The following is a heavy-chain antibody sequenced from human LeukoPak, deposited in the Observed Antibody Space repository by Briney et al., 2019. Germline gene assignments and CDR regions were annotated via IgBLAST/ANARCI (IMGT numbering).Heavy chain of an antibody. D-gene: IGHD4-11*01. V-gene: IGHV3-20*04. CDR3: ARDPYSNYVSYRDY. CDR1: GFTFDDYG. Sequence: PGGSLRLSCAASGFTFDDYGMSWVRQAPGKGLELVPDINWNGGSTGYADSVKGRFTISRDNAKNSLYLQMNSLRAEDTALYYCARDPYSNYVSYRDYWGQGTLVTVSS. CDR2: INWNGGST. J-gene: IGHJ4*02.